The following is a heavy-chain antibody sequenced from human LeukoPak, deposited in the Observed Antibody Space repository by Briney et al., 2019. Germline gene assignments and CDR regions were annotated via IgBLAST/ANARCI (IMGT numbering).Heavy chain of an antibody. J-gene: IGHJ4*02. CDR3: ARAGVGVRLLEWLHDY. D-gene: IGHD3-3*01. Sequence: ASIKVPWKASGNNFTRHYLQRVRQAPWKRLEGMGRINPNSGGTNYAQKFQGRVTMTRDTSISTAYMELSRLRSNDTAVYYCARAGVGVRLLEWLHDYWGQGTLVTVSS. CDR2: INPNSGGT. V-gene: IGHV1-2*02. CDR1: GNNFTRHY.